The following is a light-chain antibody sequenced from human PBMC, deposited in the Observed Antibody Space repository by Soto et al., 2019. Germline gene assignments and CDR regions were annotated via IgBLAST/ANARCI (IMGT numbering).Light chain of an antibody. CDR2: DNN. Sequence: QSVLTQPPSVSAAPGQKVTISCSGGSSNIGNNYVSWYQQLPGTAPKLLIYDNNQRPSGIPDRFSGSKSGTSATLGITGPQTGDEADYYCGTWDSSLSVVVFGGGTKLTVL. V-gene: IGLV1-51*01. CDR1: SSNIGNNY. J-gene: IGLJ2*01. CDR3: GTWDSSLSVVV.